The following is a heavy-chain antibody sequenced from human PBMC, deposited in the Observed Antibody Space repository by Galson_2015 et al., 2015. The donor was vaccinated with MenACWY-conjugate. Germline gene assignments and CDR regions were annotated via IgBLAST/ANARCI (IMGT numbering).Heavy chain of an antibody. D-gene: IGHD1-7*01. CDR2: ISGSGGRT. CDR1: GFTFSSYA. Sequence: SLRLSCAASGFTFSSYAMSWVRQAPGKGLEWVSAISGSGGRTYYADSVKGRFTISRDNSKNTLYLQMNSLRAEDTAVYYCATDRLADAGTIDSWGQGTLATVSS. J-gene: IGHJ4*02. CDR3: ATDRLADAGTIDS. V-gene: IGHV3-23*01.